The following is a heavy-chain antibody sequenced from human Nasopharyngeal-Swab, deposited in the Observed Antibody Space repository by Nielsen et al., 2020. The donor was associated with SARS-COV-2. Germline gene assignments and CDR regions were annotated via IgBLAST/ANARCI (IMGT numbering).Heavy chain of an antibody. CDR1: GFTFSSYW. D-gene: IGHD3-9*01. CDR3: ARAGTYYDILTGYYKGGIDY. CDR2: IKQDGSEK. J-gene: IGHJ4*02. Sequence: GESLKISCAASGFTFSSYWMSWVRQAPGKGLEWVANIKQDGSEKYYVDSVKGRFTISRDNAKNSLYLQMNSLRAEDTAVYYCARAGTYYDILTGYYKGGIDYWGQGTLVTVSS. V-gene: IGHV3-7*01.